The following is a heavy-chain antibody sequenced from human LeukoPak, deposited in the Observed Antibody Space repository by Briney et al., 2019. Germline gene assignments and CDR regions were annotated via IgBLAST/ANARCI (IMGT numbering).Heavy chain of an antibody. CDR3: ARVRCCSSTSCYSKSAFDI. V-gene: IGHV4-34*01. J-gene: IGHJ3*02. D-gene: IGHD2-2*01. CDR1: GGSFSGYY. CDR2: INHSGST. Sequence: SETLSLTCAVYGGSFSGYYWSWIRQPPGKGLEWIGEINHSGSTNYNPSLKSRVTISVDTSKNQFSLKLSSVTAADTAVYYCARVRCCSSTSCYSKSAFDIWGQGTMVTVSS.